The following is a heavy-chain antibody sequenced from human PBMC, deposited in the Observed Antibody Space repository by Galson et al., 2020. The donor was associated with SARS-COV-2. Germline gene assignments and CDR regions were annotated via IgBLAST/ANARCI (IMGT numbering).Heavy chain of an antibody. CDR2: IYYSGST. D-gene: IGHD3-10*01. CDR1: GGSISSSSYY. J-gene: IGHJ4*02. V-gene: IGHV4-39*01. CDR3: ARRVRYYGSGSYYNPFDY. Sequence: SETLSLTCTVSGGSISSSSYYWGWIRQPPGKGLEWIGSIYYSGSTYYNPSLKSRVTISVDTSKNQFSLKLSSVTAADTAVYYCARRVRYYGSGSYYNPFDYWGQGTLVTVSS.